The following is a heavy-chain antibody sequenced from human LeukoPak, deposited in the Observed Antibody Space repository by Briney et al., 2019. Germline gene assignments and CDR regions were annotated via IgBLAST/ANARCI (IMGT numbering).Heavy chain of an antibody. Sequence: ATVKVSCKASGYIFTDYYMHWVRQAPGQELGWMGRINLNSGGTNYAQKFQGRVTMTTDTSTSTAYMELRSLRSDDTAVYYCARTRYSSGLYYFDYWGQGTLVTVSS. D-gene: IGHD6-19*01. CDR2: INLNSGGT. J-gene: IGHJ4*02. CDR3: ARTRYSSGLYYFDY. V-gene: IGHV1/OR15-1*04. CDR1: GYIFTDYY.